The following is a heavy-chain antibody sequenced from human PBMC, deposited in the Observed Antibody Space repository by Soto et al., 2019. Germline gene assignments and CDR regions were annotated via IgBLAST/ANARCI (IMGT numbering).Heavy chain of an antibody. CDR3: ATDDGHGYYTFNY. CDR1: GNTLSDFS. Sequence: QVQLFQSGAEVKKPGASMKVSCKVSGNTLSDFSMHWVRQAPGKGLEWMGVFDPENGETTYAQRFQGRVTMTEDTSTDTAYMELNSLTSEDTAVYYCATDDGHGYYTFNYWVPGTLVTVSS. CDR2: FDPENGET. J-gene: IGHJ4*02. V-gene: IGHV1-24*01. D-gene: IGHD3-22*01.